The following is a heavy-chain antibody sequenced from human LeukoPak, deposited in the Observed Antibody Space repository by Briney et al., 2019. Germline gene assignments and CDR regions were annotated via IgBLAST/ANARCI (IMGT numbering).Heavy chain of an antibody. Sequence: GGSLRLSCAASGFTVSSNYMSWVRQAPGKGLEWASVIYSGGSTYYADSVKGRFTISRDNSKNTLYLQMNSLRAEDTAVYYCARDTSYGDAFDIWGQGTMVTVSS. CDR1: GFTVSSNY. CDR2: IYSGGST. CDR3: ARDTSYGDAFDI. J-gene: IGHJ3*02. D-gene: IGHD5-18*01. V-gene: IGHV3-66*02.